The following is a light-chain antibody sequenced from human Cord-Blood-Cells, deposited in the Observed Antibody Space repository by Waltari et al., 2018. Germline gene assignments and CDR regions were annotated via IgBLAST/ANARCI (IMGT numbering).Light chain of an antibody. J-gene: IGLJ2*01. CDR1: SSDVGGYNY. CDR2: DVS. V-gene: IGLV2-14*01. CDR3: SSYTSSSNVV. Sequence: QSALTQPASVSGSPGPSITIPCTGTSSDVGGYNYVSWYQQHPGKAPKLRIYDVSNRPSGVSNRFSGSKSGNTASLTISGLQAEDEADYYCSSYTSSSNVVFGGGTKLTVL.